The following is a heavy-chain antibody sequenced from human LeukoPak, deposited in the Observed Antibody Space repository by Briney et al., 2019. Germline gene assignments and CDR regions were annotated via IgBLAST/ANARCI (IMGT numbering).Heavy chain of an antibody. CDR1: GGSISSYY. V-gene: IGHV4-59*01. CDR3: ARVLLSINSSSWYFPFDI. Sequence: SETLSLTCTVSGGSISSYYWSWIRQPPGKGLEWIGYIYYSGSTNYNPSLKSRVTISVDTSKNQFSLKLSSVTAADTAVYYCARVLLSINSSSWYFPFDIWGQGTMATVSS. D-gene: IGHD6-13*01. J-gene: IGHJ3*02. CDR2: IYYSGST.